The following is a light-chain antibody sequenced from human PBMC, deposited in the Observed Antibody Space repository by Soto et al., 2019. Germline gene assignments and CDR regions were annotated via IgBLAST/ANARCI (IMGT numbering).Light chain of an antibody. CDR1: SSNIGAEYD. V-gene: IGLV1-40*01. CDR2: GDN. Sequence: QSVLTQPPSVSGAPGQRVAISCTGSSSNIGAEYDVHWYQQLPGTAPKRLIYGDNNRPSGVPDRFSGSKSGTSASLAITGLQPEDEADYYCQSYDSSLTNSVFGTGTKVTVL. J-gene: IGLJ1*01. CDR3: QSYDSSLTNSV.